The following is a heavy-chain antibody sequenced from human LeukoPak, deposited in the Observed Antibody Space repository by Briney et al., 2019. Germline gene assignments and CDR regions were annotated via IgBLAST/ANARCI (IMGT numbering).Heavy chain of an antibody. V-gene: IGHV4-34*01. CDR3: ARGVTIFGTIDY. CDR1: GGSFSGYY. Sequence: SETLSLTCAVYGGSFSGYYWSWIRQPPGKGLGWIGEINHSGSSNYKPSLKSRVTISVDTSKNQFSLKLSSVTAADTAVYYCARGVTIFGTIDYWGQGALVTVSS. J-gene: IGHJ4*02. D-gene: IGHD3-3*01. CDR2: INHSGSS.